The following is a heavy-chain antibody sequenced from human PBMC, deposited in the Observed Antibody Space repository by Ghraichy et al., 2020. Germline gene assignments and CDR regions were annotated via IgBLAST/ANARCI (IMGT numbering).Heavy chain of an antibody. Sequence: SETLSLTCTVSGGSISSYYWNWIRQPPGRGLEWIGYIYYNGNTNYNLSLKSRVTISKDTSNNQFSLRLSSVTAADTAVYYCARGLNSGHYYYYYYMDVWGKGTTVTVSS. J-gene: IGHJ6*03. V-gene: IGHV4-59*01. CDR2: IYYNGNT. D-gene: IGHD1-26*01. CDR3: ARGLNSGHYYYYYYMDV. CDR1: GGSISSYY.